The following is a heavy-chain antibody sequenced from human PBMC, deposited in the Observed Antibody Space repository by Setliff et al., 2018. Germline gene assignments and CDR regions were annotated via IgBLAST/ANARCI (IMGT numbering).Heavy chain of an antibody. V-gene: IGHV4-4*02. CDR3: ARGHTSMAP. CDR1: GFTFSNAW. CDR2: IYYSGTA. Sequence: GSLRLSCAASGFTFSNAWMNWVRQAPGKGLEWIGSIYYSGTAYYNPSLKSRVTISVDTSKNQFSLQVTSVTATDTAVYYCARGHTSMAPWGQGTLVTVSS. D-gene: IGHD5-18*01. J-gene: IGHJ5*02.